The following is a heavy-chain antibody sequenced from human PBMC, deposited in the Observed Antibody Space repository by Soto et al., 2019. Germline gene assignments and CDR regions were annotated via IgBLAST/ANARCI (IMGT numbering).Heavy chain of an antibody. CDR2: INHSGST. CDR1: GGSFSGYY. V-gene: IGHV4-34*01. D-gene: IGHD6-13*01. J-gene: IGHJ4*02. Sequence: SETLSLTCAVYGGSFSGYYWSWIRQPPGKGLEWIGEINHSGSTNYNPSLKSRVTISVDTSKNQFSLKLSSVTAADTAVYYCARGPFRGPRSKPGIAAAGTKVGYWGQGTLVTVSS. CDR3: ARGPFRGPRSKPGIAAAGTKVGY.